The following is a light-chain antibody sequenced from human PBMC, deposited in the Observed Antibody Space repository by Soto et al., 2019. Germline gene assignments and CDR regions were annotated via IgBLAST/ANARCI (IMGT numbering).Light chain of an antibody. V-gene: IGLV1-44*01. CDR1: GSNIGTNT. CDR2: RTD. CDR3: SAWDGRLDGRV. J-gene: IGLJ3*02. Sequence: QSALTQPPSASGTPGQRVTISCSGSGSNIGTNTVNWYQQLPGTAPKLLIYRTDQRPAGIPARFSGSRSGTSASLDISGLQSDDEADYYCSAWDGRLDGRVFGGGTKLTVL.